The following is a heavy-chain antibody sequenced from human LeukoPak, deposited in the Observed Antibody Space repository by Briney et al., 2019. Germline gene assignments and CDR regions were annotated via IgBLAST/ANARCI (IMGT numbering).Heavy chain of an antibody. Sequence: AGESPKISCKGSGYTFTTYWIGWVRQMPGKGLEWMGIIYPGDSDTRYSPSFQGQVTNSADKSISTAYLQWSSLKASDTAMYYCARQAKQDGDYVDYWGQGTLVTVSS. CDR1: GYTFTTYW. J-gene: IGHJ4*02. CDR3: ARQAKQDGDYVDY. V-gene: IGHV5-51*01. D-gene: IGHD4-17*01. CDR2: IYPGDSDT.